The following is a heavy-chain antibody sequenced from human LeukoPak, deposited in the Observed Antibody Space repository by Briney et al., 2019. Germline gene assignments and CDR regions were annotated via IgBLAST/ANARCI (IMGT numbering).Heavy chain of an antibody. J-gene: IGHJ4*02. CDR2: IGADGRST. CDR1: GFLIVNDV. Sequence: GGSLRLSCAASGFLIVNDVMTWVRQAPGKGLEWVSAIGADGRSTDYADSVKGRFTISRDNSKNTLYLQMISLRADDTAVYYCARVSGRLERQSDLDYWGQGTLVIVSS. CDR3: ARVSGRLERQSDLDY. D-gene: IGHD1-1*01. V-gene: IGHV3-23*01.